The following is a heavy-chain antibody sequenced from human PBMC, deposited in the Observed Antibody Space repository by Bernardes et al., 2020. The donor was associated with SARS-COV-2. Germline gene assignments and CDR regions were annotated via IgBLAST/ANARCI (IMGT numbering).Heavy chain of an antibody. CDR1: GFTVSSNY. CDR3: AREVGDYGMDV. D-gene: IGHD2-15*01. Sequence: LRLSCAASGFTVSSNYLNWVRQAPGKGLEWVSIIYTGGSTYYADSVRGRFTISRDNSKNTLYLQMNSLRAEDTAVYYCAREVGDYGMDVWGQGTTVTVSS. J-gene: IGHJ6*02. CDR2: IYTGGST. V-gene: IGHV3-66*02.